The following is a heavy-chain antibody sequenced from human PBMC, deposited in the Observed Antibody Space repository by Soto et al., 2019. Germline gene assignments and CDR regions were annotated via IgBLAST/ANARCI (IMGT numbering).Heavy chain of an antibody. Sequence: QVPLVESGGGVVQPGSYLRLSCAASGFTFSSYGMHWVRQAPGKGLERVAVISYAGRNKYYADSVNGRFTISRDNSKNALYLQMTSMRAEYTAVDYSEKERQCFGELYWGRGGLVTVSS. J-gene: IGHJ4*01. D-gene: IGHD3-10*01. CDR3: EKERQCFGELY. CDR2: ISYAGRNK. CDR1: GFTFSSYG. V-gene: IGHV3-30*18.